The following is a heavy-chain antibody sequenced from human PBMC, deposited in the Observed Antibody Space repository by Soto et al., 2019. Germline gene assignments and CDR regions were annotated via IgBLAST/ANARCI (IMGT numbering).Heavy chain of an antibody. CDR2: IIPIFGTA. CDR1: GGTFSSYA. V-gene: IGHV1-69*06. Sequence: ASVKVSCKASGGTFSSYAISWVRQAPGQGLEWMGGIIPIFGTANYAQKFQGRVTITADKSTSTAYMELSSLRSEDTAVYYCARKEPVSRAVTATYYYYGMDVWGQGTTVTVSS. CDR3: ARKEPVSRAVTATYYYYGMDV. D-gene: IGHD2-21*02. J-gene: IGHJ6*02.